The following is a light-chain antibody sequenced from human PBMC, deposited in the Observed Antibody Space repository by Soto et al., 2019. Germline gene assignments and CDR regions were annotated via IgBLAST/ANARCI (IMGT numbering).Light chain of an antibody. J-gene: IGLJ3*02. V-gene: IGLV2-23*02. CDR1: SNNTGYYNL. Sequence: QSVLTQPASVSGSPGQSITISCTGTSNNTGYYNLVSWYQQHPGKAPKFMIYEVSKRPSGVSTRFSGSKSGNTASLTISGLQPEDEADYYCCSPAGAMTWVFGGGTKVTVL. CDR2: EVS. CDR3: CSPAGAMTWV.